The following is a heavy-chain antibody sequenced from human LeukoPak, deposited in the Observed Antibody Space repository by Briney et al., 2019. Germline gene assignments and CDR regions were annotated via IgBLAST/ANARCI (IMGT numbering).Heavy chain of an antibody. Sequence: PGGSLRLSCAASGFTFSSYAMSWVRQAPGKGPEWVSGLSGGGGDTYYADSVNGRFTISRDNSKKTLYLQMNSLRAEDTAVYYCAKDRYYDSRRAYDYWGQGTLVTVSS. V-gene: IGHV3-23*01. CDR1: GFTFSSYA. J-gene: IGHJ4*02. D-gene: IGHD3-22*01. CDR3: AKDRYYDSRRAYDY. CDR2: LSGGGGDT.